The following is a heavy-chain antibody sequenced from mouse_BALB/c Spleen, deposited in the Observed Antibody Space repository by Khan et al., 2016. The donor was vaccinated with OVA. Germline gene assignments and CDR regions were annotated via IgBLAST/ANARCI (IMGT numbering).Heavy chain of an antibody. Sequence: EVQLQESGPGLVKPSQSLSLTCTVNGYSITSNYAWNWIRQFPGNKLEWMGCISYSGSTNYNPSLKSRLSITRDTSKNQFFLLLHSVTTEDSATYYCARRNYYGYALDYWGQGTSVTVSS. CDR2: ISYSGST. D-gene: IGHD1-1*01. J-gene: IGHJ4*01. V-gene: IGHV3-2*02. CDR3: ARRNYYGYALDY. CDR1: GYSITSNYA.